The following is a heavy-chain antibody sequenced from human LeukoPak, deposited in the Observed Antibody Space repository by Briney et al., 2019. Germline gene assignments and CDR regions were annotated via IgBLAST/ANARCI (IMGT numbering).Heavy chain of an antibody. CDR1: GGSISRYY. D-gene: IGHD6-13*01. CDR2: IHESGST. Sequence: PSETLSLTCTVSGGSISRYYWTWIRQPPGKGLEWIGYIHESGSTKYNPSLKSRVTISVDTSKNQFSLKLSSVTAADTAVYYCARGAIVAAGNYNFDYWGQGAPVTVSS. V-gene: IGHV4-59*01. J-gene: IGHJ4*02. CDR3: ARGAIVAAGNYNFDY.